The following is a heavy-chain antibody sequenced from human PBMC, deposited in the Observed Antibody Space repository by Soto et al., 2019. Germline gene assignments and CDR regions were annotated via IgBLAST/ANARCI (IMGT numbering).Heavy chain of an antibody. Sequence: SETLSLTCTVSGGSISSGGYYWSWIRQHPGKGLEWIGYIYYSGSTYYNPSLKSRVTISVDTSKNQFSLKLSSVTAADTAVYYCASIRVMAGDFDIWGQGTMVTVSS. V-gene: IGHV4-31*03. CDR3: ASIRVMAGDFDI. CDR2: IYYSGST. D-gene: IGHD2-21*01. J-gene: IGHJ3*02. CDR1: GGSISSGGYY.